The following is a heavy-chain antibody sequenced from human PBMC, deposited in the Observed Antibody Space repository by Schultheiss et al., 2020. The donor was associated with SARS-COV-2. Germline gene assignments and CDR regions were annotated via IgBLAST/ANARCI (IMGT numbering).Heavy chain of an antibody. CDR2: ISWNSGSI. V-gene: IGHV3-9*01. D-gene: IGHD3-10*01. Sequence: GGSLRLSCAASGFTFDDYAMHWVRQAPGKGLEWVSGISWNSGSIGYADSVKGRFTISRDNAKNSLYLQMNSLRAEDTALYYCAKDFRFDYYGSGSYPDYWCQGTLVTVSS. CDR1: GFTFDDYA. J-gene: IGHJ4*02. CDR3: AKDFRFDYYGSGSYPDY.